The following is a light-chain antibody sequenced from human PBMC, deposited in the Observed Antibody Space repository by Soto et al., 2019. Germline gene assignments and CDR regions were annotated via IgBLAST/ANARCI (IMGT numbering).Light chain of an antibody. Sequence: NFMLTQPHSVSESPGKTVTISCTRSSGSIANNYVQWYQQRPGSAPTTVIYENKLRPSGGPGRFSGSTYGSSNSASLTISGLQAEDEADYYCQSFDADFVIFGGGTKVTVL. J-gene: IGLJ2*01. V-gene: IGLV6-57*04. CDR2: ENK. CDR3: QSFDADFVI. CDR1: SGSIANNY.